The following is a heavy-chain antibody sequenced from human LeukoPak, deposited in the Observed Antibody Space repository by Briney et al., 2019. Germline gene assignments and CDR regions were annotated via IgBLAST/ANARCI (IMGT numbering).Heavy chain of an antibody. CDR1: GGSISSYY. V-gene: IGHV4-59*08. Sequence: PSETLSLTCTVSGGSISSYYWSWIRQPPGKGLEWIGYIYYSGSTNYNPSLKSRVTISVDTSKNQFSLKLSSVTAADTAVYYRASSSMTVGATWDAFDIWGQGTMVTVSS. CDR3: ASSSMTVGATWDAFDI. J-gene: IGHJ3*02. CDR2: IYYSGST. D-gene: IGHD1-26*01.